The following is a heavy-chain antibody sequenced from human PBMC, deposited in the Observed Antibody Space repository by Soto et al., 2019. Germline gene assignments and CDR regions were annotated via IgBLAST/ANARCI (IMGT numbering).Heavy chain of an antibody. CDR2: IYHSGST. J-gene: IGHJ4*02. CDR1: GGSISRYN. D-gene: IGHD5-12*01. CDR3: ARDRGAYGAYDYYFDS. V-gene: IGHV4-59*01. Sequence: QVQLQESGPGLVKPSETLFLTCTVSGGSISRYNWNWIRQPPGKRLEWIGYIYHSGSTSYNPSLKSRVTISIDTSRNQFSRMLDAVTAADTAVYYCARDRGAYGAYDYYFDSWGQGTLVTVSS.